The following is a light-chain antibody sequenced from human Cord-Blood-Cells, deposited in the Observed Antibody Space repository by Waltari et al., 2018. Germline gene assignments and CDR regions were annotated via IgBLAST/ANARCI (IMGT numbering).Light chain of an antibody. CDR1: QSVLYRSNNKNY. Sequence: DIVITQSADSLTVSLGERATINCKSSQSVLYRSNNKNYLAWYQQKPGQPPKLLIYWASTRESGVPARFSGSGSGTDFILTISSLQAEDVAVYYCQQYYSTPRTFGQGTKVEIK. CDR2: WAS. V-gene: IGKV4-1*01. J-gene: IGKJ1*01. CDR3: QQYYSTPRT.